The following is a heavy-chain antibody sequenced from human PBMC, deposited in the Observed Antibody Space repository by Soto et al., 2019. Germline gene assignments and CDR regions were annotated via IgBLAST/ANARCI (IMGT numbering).Heavy chain of an antibody. CDR3: ARRGGRYFLDY. J-gene: IGHJ4*02. CDR1: GGSISSSTW. Sequence: QVQLQGSGPGLVKPSGTLSLTCTVSGGSISSSTWWTWVRQPPGKGLEWIGEISHSGSTNYNPSLKSRVTMSVDKSKNRLSLKLSFVTAADTAVFYCARRGGRYFLDYWDQGTLVTVSS. V-gene: IGHV4-4*02. D-gene: IGHD3-10*01. CDR2: ISHSGST.